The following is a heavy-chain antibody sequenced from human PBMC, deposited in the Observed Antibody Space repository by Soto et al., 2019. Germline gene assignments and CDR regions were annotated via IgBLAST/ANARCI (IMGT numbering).Heavy chain of an antibody. D-gene: IGHD6-13*01. CDR2: MHYSGST. V-gene: IGHV4-30-4*01. Sequence: SETLSLTCTVSGGSVNNNDYYWSWIRQPPGKGLEWIGNMHYSGSTGYNPSLRSRVSMSVDTSKNHFSLKMNSVTPADTAVYYCARGSTGYSSSWYRYWGQGTLVTVSS. CDR3: ARGSTGYSSSWYRY. J-gene: IGHJ4*02. CDR1: GGSVNNNDYY.